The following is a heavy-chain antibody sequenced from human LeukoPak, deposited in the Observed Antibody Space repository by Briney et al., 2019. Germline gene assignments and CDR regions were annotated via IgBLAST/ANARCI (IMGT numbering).Heavy chain of an antibody. J-gene: IGHJ6*03. CDR1: GFTFSSYW. CDR2: INQGESAK. CDR3: ARVYYGSGSLYYYYYYMDV. Sequence: GGSLRLSCAASGFTFSSYWMSWVRQAPGKGLEWVASINQGESAKLYVDSVKGRFTISRDNAKNSLFLQMNSLRAEDTAVYFCARVYYGSGSLYYYYYYMDVWGKGTTVTISS. V-gene: IGHV3-7*03. D-gene: IGHD3-10*01.